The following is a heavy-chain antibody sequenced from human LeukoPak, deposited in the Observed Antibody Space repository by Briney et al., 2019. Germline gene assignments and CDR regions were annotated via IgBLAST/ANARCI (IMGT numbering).Heavy chain of an antibody. D-gene: IGHD2-2*01. Sequence: GGSLRLSCAAYGFTFSSYSMNWVRQAPGKGLEWVSSISSSSSYIYYADSVKGRFTISRDNAKNSLYLQMNSLSAEDTAVYYCARDCSSTSCLDAFDIWGQGTMVTVSS. CDR1: GFTFSSYS. J-gene: IGHJ3*02. CDR3: ARDCSSTSCLDAFDI. V-gene: IGHV3-21*01. CDR2: ISSSSSYI.